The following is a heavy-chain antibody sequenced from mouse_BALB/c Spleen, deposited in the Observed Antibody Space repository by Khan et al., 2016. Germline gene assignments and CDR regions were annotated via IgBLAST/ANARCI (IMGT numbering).Heavy chain of an antibody. V-gene: IGHV14-3*02. Sequence: VQLQQSGAELVKPGASVKLSCTVSGFKIKDTYMHWVKQRPESGLEWIGRIDPANGNTKYDQKFQGKATITADTSSNNDYLQLSSRTSDDTAVYYCAWCDPFYAMDYWGQGTSVTVSS. CDR1: GFKIKDTY. J-gene: IGHJ4*01. CDR2: IDPANGNT. D-gene: IGHD1-1*02. CDR3: AWCDPFYAMDY.